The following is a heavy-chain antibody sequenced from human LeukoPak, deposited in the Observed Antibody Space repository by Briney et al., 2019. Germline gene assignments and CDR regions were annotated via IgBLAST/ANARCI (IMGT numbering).Heavy chain of an antibody. CDR1: GYTFTGYY. Sequence: ASVKVSCKASGYTFTGYYMHWVRQAPGQALEWKGWINPNSGGTNYAQKFQGRVTMTRDTSISTAYMELSRLRSDDTAVYCWARDNPKLELCYWGQGTLVTDSS. D-gene: IGHD1-7*01. CDR3: ARDNPKLELCY. V-gene: IGHV1-2*02. CDR2: INPNSGGT. J-gene: IGHJ4*02.